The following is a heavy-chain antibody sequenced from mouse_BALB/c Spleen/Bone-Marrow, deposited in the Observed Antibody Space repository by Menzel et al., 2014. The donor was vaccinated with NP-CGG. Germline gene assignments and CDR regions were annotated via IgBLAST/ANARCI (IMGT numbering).Heavy chain of an antibody. CDR1: GFTFSSYG. Sequence: EVKVVESGGDLVKPGGSLKLSCAASGFTFSSYGMSWVRQTPDKRLEWVATIRGGGSYNYYPDSVNGRLSMSRNNTKNTLYMQMSSMKSEDTAMYYCARRGYDNAYWFFDVWGEGTTVTISS. CDR3: ARRGYDNAYWFFDV. D-gene: IGHD2-10*02. J-gene: IGHJ1*01. V-gene: IGHV5-6*02. CDR2: IRGGGSYN.